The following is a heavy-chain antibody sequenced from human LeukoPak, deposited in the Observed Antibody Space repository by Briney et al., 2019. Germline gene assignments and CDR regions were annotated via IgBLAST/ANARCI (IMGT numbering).Heavy chain of an antibody. CDR3: ARAYYYGSGSSVPFGY. CDR1: GGTFSSYA. CDR2: IIPIFGTA. J-gene: IGHJ4*02. D-gene: IGHD3-10*01. Sequence: SVKVSCKASGGTFSSYAISWVRQAPGQGLEWMGRIIPIFGTANYAQKFQGRVTITTDESTSTAYMELSSLRSEDTAVYYCARAYYYGSGSSVPFGYWGQGTLVTVSS. V-gene: IGHV1-69*05.